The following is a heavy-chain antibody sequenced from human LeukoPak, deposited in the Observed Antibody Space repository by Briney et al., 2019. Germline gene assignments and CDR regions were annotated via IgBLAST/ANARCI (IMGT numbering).Heavy chain of an antibody. D-gene: IGHD3-22*01. CDR2: ISSSSSTI. CDR1: GFTFSSYS. J-gene: IGHJ4*02. CDR3: ARAHYDTQGDY. V-gene: IGHV3-48*01. Sequence: GGSLRLSCAASGFTFSSYSMNWVRQAPGKGLEWVSYISSSSSTIYYADSVKGRFTISRDNAKNSLYLQMNSLRAEDTAVYYCARAHYDTQGDYWGQGTLVTVSS.